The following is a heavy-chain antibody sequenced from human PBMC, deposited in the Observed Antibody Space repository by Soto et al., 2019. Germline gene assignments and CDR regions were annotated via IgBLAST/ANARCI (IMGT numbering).Heavy chain of an antibody. CDR1: GYTFTSYG. V-gene: IGHV1-18*01. CDR3: ARDEGYKWNYGGSWFDP. Sequence: QLQLVQSGAEVKKPGASVKVSCKASGYTFTSYGISWVRQAPGQGLEWMGWISAYNGNTNYAQKLQGRVTMTTDTSTSTAYMELRSLRSDDTAVYYCARDEGYKWNYGGSWFDPWGQGTLVTVSS. J-gene: IGHJ5*02. D-gene: IGHD1-7*01. CDR2: ISAYNGNT.